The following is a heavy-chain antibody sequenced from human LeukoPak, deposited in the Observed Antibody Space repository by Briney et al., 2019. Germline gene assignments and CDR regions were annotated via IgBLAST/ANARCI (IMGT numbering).Heavy chain of an antibody. J-gene: IGHJ4*02. D-gene: IGHD7-27*01. V-gene: IGHV4-39*07. CDR3: ASLGRPFSWYY. CDR1: GGSISSGGYY. CDR2: INHSGST. Sequence: PSETLSLTCTVSGGSISSGGYYWSWIRQPPGKGLEWIGEINHSGSTNYNPSLKSRVTISVDTSKNQFSLKLSSVTAADTAVYYCASLGRPFSWYYWGQGTLVTVSS.